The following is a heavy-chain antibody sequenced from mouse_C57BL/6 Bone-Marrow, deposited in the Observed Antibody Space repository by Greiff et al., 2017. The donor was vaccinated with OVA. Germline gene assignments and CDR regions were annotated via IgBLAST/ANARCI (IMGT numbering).Heavy chain of an antibody. J-gene: IGHJ2*01. CDR3: ARHRRYFAY. Sequence: EVKVVDSGGDLVKPGGSLKLSCAASGFTFSSYGMSWVRQTPDKRLEWVATISSGGSYTYYPDSVKGRFTISRDNAKNTLYLQMSSLKSEDTAMYYCARHRRYFAYGGQGTTLTVSS. CDR2: ISSGGSYT. CDR1: GFTFSSYG. V-gene: IGHV5-6*01.